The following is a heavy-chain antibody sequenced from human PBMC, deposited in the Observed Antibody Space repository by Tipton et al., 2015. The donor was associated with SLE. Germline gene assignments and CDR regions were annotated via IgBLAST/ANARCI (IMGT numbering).Heavy chain of an antibody. D-gene: IGHD6-13*01. CDR1: GGSISSGGYY. CDR3: ARLTPIAAPATRPGCFDY. J-gene: IGHJ4*02. CDR2: IYFSGNT. V-gene: IGHV4-39*07. Sequence: TLSLTCTVSGGSISSGGYYWSWVRQPPGKGLEWIGSIYFSGNTCYNPSLKSRVTISVDTSKNQFSLKLSSVTAADTAVYYCARLTPIAAPATRPGCFDYWGQGTLVTVSS.